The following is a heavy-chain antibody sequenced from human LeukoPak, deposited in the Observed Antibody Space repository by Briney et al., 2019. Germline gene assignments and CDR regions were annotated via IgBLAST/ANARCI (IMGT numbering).Heavy chain of an antibody. D-gene: IGHD6-13*01. CDR2: IYHGGNT. CDR3: ARDREYSKSWSFDY. V-gene: IGHV4-4*02. Sequence: SETLSLTCAVSGDSISSKNWWNWVRQPPGQGLGWIGEIYHGGNTNYNPSLKSRVTISVDKSKNQFSLILCSVTAADTAVYYCARDREYSKSWSFDYWGQGTLVTVSS. J-gene: IGHJ4*02. CDR1: GDSISSKNW.